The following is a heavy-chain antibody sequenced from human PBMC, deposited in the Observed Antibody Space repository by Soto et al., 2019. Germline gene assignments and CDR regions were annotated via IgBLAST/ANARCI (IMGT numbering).Heavy chain of an antibody. CDR2: IYYSGST. D-gene: IGHD1-1*01. Sequence: SGDYYWNWIRQHPGKGLEWIGYIYYSGSTYYNPSLMSRLSISVDTSKNQFSLKLSSVTAADTAVYYCARLWNDVREQEGVNWFDPWGQGTLVTVSS. CDR3: ARLWNDVREQEGVNWFDP. CDR1: SGDYY. V-gene: IGHV4-31*02. J-gene: IGHJ5*02.